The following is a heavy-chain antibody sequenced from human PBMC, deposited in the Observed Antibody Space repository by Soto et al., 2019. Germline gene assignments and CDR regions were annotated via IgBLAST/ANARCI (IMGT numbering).Heavy chain of an antibody. CDR3: ARVPDR. CDR2: IYHSGST. V-gene: IGHV4-30-2*01. J-gene: IGHJ5*02. D-gene: IGHD2-2*01. Sequence: PSETLSLTCAVSGGSISSGGYSWSWIRQPPGKGLEWIGYIYHSGSTYYNPSLKSRVTISVDRSKHQFSLKLSSVTAADTAVYYCARVPDRWGQGNLVTFSS. CDR1: GGSISSGGYS.